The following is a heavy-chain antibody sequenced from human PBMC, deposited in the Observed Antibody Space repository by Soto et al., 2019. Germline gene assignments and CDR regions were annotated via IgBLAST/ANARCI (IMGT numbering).Heavy chain of an antibody. CDR3: ATVMGSDAFDI. J-gene: IGHJ3*02. D-gene: IGHD2-21*01. CDR1: GYTFTSYY. Sequence: ASVKVSCKASGYTFTSYYMHWVRHAPGQGLEWMGIINPSGGSTSYAQKFQGRVTMTRDTSTSTVYMELSSLRSEDTAVYYCATVMGSDAFDIWGQGTMVTVSS. CDR2: INPSGGST. V-gene: IGHV1-46*01.